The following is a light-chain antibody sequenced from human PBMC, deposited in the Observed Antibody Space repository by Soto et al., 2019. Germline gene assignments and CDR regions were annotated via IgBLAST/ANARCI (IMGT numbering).Light chain of an antibody. V-gene: IGLV2-11*01. CDR1: SSDVGGYNY. CDR2: DVS. CDR3: CSCAGSYSYV. Sequence: QSVLTQPRSVSGSPGQSVTISCTGTSSDVGGYNYVSWYQQHPGKAPKLMIYDVSKRPSGVPDRFSGSKSGNTASLTISGLQAEDEADCCSCAGSYSYVFGTGTKLTVL. J-gene: IGLJ1*01.